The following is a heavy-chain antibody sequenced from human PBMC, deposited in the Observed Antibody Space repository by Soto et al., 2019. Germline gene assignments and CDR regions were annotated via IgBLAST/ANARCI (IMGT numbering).Heavy chain of an antibody. CDR3: ARDQDDFRSGSYYYAMEV. V-gene: IGHV4-61*01. Sequence: SETLSLTCTVSGGSVSSESHYWSWIRQTPGKGLEWIGYIYYTGSTNYNPSLKGRVTMSVDTSRDQVSLRLRSVTRADTAVYYCARDQDDFRSGSYYYAMEVWGQWTKVTVSS. J-gene: IGHJ6*02. CDR1: GGSVSSESHY. D-gene: IGHD3-3*01. CDR2: IYYTGST.